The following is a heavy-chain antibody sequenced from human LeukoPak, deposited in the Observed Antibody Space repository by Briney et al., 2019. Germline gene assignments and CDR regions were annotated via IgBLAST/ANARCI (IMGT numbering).Heavy chain of an antibody. CDR1: GASIDSYY. D-gene: IGHD6-19*01. V-gene: IGHV4-59*01. Sequence: SETLSLTCTISGASIDSYYWSWIRQPPGKGLEWIGYIYYSGTTNYNPSLKRRVTISVDTSKNQFSLKLSSVTAADTAVYYCARASLGYSSGSRFDPWGQGTLVTVSS. CDR3: ARASLGYSSGSRFDP. J-gene: IGHJ5*02. CDR2: IYYSGTT.